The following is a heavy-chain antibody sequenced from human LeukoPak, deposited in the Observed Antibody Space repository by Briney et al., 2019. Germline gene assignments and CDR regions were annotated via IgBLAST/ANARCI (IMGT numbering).Heavy chain of an antibody. Sequence: GGSLRLSCEASGFTFSDHYMTWIPQAPGKGLEWVSYISTSGGSKYYTDSVRGRFTISRDNTKNSLFLQMNSLTPEDTSVYYGARGGALLAWFGNLYSWGLGTLVTVSS. D-gene: IGHD3-10*01. CDR3: ARGGALLAWFGNLYS. V-gene: IGHV3-11*01. CDR2: ISTSGGSK. CDR1: GFTFSDHY. J-gene: IGHJ4*02.